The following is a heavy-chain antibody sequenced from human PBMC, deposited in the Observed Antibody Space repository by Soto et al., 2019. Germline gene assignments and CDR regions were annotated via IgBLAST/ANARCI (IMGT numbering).Heavy chain of an antibody. CDR1: GYTLTELS. V-gene: IGHV1-24*01. CDR3: ATYSPYCTNGVCYTGPCDY. CDR2: FDPEDGET. J-gene: IGHJ4*02. Sequence: ASVKVSCKVSGYTLTELSMHWVRQAPGKGLEWMGGFDPEDGETIYAQKFQGRVTMTEDTSTDTAYMELSSLRSEDTAVYYCATYSPYCTNGVCYTGPCDYWGQGTLGTVAS. D-gene: IGHD2-8*01.